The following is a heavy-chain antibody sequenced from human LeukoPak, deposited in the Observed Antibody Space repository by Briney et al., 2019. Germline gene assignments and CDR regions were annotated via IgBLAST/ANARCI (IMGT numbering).Heavy chain of an antibody. CDR3: ARAGEDYDILTGYSVPYYFDY. J-gene: IGHJ4*02. CDR1: GYTFTSYY. D-gene: IGHD3-9*01. V-gene: IGHV1-46*01. CDR2: INPSGGST. Sequence: ASVKVSCKASGYTFTSYYMHWVRQAPGQGLEWMGIINPSGGSTGYAQKFQGRVTMTRDTSTSTVYMELSSLRSEDTAVYYCARAGEDYDILTGYSVPYYFDYWGQGTLVTVSS.